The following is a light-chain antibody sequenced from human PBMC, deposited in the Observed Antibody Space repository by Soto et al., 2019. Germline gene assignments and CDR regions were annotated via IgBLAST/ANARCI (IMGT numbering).Light chain of an antibody. CDR3: QQYDDWRLLT. CDR2: GES. CDR1: QSVSSH. J-gene: IGKJ4*01. V-gene: IGKV3-15*01. Sequence: EVVMTQSPATLSVSPGDKATLSCRASQSVSSHLACYQQKPGQAPRLLIYGESTRASGVPARFSGSGSGTEFTLTISSLQSEDFAIYYCQQYDDWRLLTFGGGTKVEI.